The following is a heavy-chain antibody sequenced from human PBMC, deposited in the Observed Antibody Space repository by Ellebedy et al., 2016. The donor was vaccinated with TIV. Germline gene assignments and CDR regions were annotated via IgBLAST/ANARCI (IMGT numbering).Heavy chain of an antibody. Sequence: SETLSLXXTVSGGSISSSSYYWGWIRQPPGKGLEWIGSIYYSGSTYYNPSLKSRVTISVDTSKNQFSLKLSSVTAADTAVYYCARELGWGSAEGAFDIWGQGTMVTVSS. CDR2: IYYSGST. CDR1: GGSISSSSYY. D-gene: IGHD7-27*01. CDR3: ARELGWGSAEGAFDI. V-gene: IGHV4-39*07. J-gene: IGHJ3*02.